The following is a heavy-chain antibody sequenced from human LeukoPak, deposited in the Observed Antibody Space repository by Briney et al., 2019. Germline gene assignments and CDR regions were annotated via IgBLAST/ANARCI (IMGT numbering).Heavy chain of an antibody. Sequence: PGGSLRLSCAASGFTFSRYSMNWVRQAPGKGLEWVSSISSSSSYIYYADSVKGRFTISRDNAKNSLYLQMNSLRAEDTAVYYCARAHDSSGYYFDYWGQGTLVTVSS. CDR1: GFTFSRYS. CDR3: ARAHDSSGYYFDY. CDR2: ISSSSSYI. J-gene: IGHJ4*02. V-gene: IGHV3-21*01. D-gene: IGHD3-22*01.